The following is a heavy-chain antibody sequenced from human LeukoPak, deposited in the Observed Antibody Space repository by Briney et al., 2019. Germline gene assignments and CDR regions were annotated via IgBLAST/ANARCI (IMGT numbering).Heavy chain of an antibody. Sequence: PGGSLRLSCAASGFTFSSYSMNWVRQAPGKGLEWVSSISSSSSYIYYADSVKGRFTISRDSSKNTLYLQMNSLRAEDTAMYYCARRAGDYSHPYDYWGQGTLVTVSS. CDR1: GFTFSSYS. CDR3: ARRAGDYSHPYDY. CDR2: ISSSSSYI. J-gene: IGHJ4*02. V-gene: IGHV3-21*04. D-gene: IGHD3-22*01.